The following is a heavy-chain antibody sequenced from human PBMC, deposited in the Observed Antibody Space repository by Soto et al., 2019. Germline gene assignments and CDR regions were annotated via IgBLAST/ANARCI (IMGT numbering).Heavy chain of an antibody. J-gene: IGHJ5*02. Sequence: PSETLSLTCAVSGGSISSGDYSWNWIRQPPGKGLEWIGYIYYGGSTYYNPSLQSRVTISVDKPNNQFSLKLSSMTGADTAVYYCATRPPQIVVTLLPFPSWGQGTPVTVSS. CDR1: GGSISSGDYS. CDR2: IYYGGST. V-gene: IGHV4-30-2*01. CDR3: ATRPPQIVVTLLPFPS. D-gene: IGHD2-15*01.